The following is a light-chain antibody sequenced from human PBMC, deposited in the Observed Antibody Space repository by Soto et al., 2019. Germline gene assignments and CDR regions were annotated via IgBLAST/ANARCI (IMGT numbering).Light chain of an antibody. J-gene: IGKJ5*01. CDR1: QSVTTY. CDR3: QQYDNWPPIT. Sequence: EIVLTQSPGTLSLSPGERATLSCRASQSVTTYLAWYQQKSGQAPRLLIYGASTRATGIPTRFRGSGSGTEFTLTISSLQSEDFAVYYCQQYDNWPPITFGQGTRLEIK. CDR2: GAS. V-gene: IGKV3-15*01.